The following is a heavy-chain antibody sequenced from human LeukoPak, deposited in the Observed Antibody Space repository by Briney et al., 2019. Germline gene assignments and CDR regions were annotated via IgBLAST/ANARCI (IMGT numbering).Heavy chain of an antibody. CDR1: GGSFSGYY. J-gene: IGHJ6*03. CDR3: ARDFSERITIFGVVISPTGMDV. D-gene: IGHD3-3*01. CDR2: INHSGST. Sequence: SETLSLTCAVYGGSFSGYYWTWIRQPPGKGLEWIGEINHSGSTNYNPSLKSRVTISVDTSKNQFSLKLSSVTAADTAVYYCARDFSERITIFGVVISPTGMDVWGKGTTVTVSS. V-gene: IGHV4-34*01.